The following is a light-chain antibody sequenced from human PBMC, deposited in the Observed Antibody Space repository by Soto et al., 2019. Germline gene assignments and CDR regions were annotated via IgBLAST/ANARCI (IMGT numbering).Light chain of an antibody. V-gene: IGKV3-20*01. CDR2: GAS. J-gene: IGKJ1*01. CDR1: QSVSSSY. Sequence: EIVLTQSPGTLSLSPGERATLSCRASQSVSSSYLAWYQQTPGQAPRLLIYGASSRATGIPDRFSGSGSGTDFTLTISRLEPEYCAVYYCQQYGRSPRTFGQGTKVEIK. CDR3: QQYGRSPRT.